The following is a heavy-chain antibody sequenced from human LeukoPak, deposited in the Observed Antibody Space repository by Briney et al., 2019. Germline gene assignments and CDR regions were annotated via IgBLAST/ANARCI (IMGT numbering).Heavy chain of an antibody. J-gene: IGHJ5*02. Sequence: GGSLRLSCEASGFTFSSYGITWVRQAPGKGLEWVSGISGGSDTTHYAASVKGRFTISRDNSKNTLYLQMNSLRAEDTAVYYCAKANSGYYLSWFDPWGQGTLVTVSS. CDR3: AKANSGYYLSWFDP. D-gene: IGHD3-3*01. V-gene: IGHV3-23*01. CDR2: ISGGSDTT. CDR1: GFTFSSYG.